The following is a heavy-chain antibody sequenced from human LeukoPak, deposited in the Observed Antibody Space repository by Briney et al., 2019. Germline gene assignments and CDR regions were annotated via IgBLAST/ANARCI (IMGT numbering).Heavy chain of an antibody. CDR3: ARRRGSYDSSGYYLETDY. J-gene: IGHJ4*02. CDR2: IYYSGST. CDR1: GFTFSSYA. V-gene: IGHV4-39*01. D-gene: IGHD3-22*01. Sequence: GSLRLSCAASGFTFSSYAMSWIRQPPGKGLEWIGSIYYSGSTYYNPSLKSRVTISVDTSKNQFSLKLSSVTAADTAVYYCARRRGSYDSSGYYLETDYWGQGTLVTVSS.